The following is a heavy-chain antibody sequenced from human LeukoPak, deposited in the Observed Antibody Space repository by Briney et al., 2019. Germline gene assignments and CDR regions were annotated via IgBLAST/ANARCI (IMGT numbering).Heavy chain of an antibody. Sequence: SQTLSLTCAISGDSVSRNSAAWNWIRQSPSRGLEWLGRTYFRSKWYNDYATSVKSRISINPDTSKNQFSLLLKSVTPEDTAVYYCARASYYDFWGGYYEASHIWGQGTMVTVSS. J-gene: IGHJ3*02. V-gene: IGHV6-1*01. CDR3: ARASYYDFWGGYYEASHI. CDR1: GDSVSRNSAA. CDR2: TYFRSKWYN. D-gene: IGHD3-3*01.